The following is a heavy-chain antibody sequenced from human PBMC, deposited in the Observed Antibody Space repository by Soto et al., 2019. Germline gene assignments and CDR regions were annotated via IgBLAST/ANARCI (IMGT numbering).Heavy chain of an antibody. Sequence: ASVKVSCKASGYTFTSYGISWVRQAPGQGLEWMGWISAYNGNTNYAQKLQGRVTMTTDTSTSTAYMELRSLRSDDTAVYYCARAGYSYGSRGYYYGMDVWGQGTTVTVSS. V-gene: IGHV1-18*01. CDR2: ISAYNGNT. D-gene: IGHD5-18*01. J-gene: IGHJ6*02. CDR3: ARAGYSYGSRGYYYGMDV. CDR1: GYTFTSYG.